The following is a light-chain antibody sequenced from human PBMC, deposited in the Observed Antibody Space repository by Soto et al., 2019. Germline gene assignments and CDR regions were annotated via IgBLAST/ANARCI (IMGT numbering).Light chain of an antibody. CDR3: QQYNAN. CDR2: DAS. CDR1: QSISSW. Sequence: DIQMTQSPSTLSASVGDRVTISCRASQSISSWLAWYQQKPGKAPKVLIYDASSLQSGVPSRFSGSGSWTEFTLTISSLQPDDFATYYCQQYNANFGQGTRLEIQ. V-gene: IGKV1-5*01. J-gene: IGKJ2*01.